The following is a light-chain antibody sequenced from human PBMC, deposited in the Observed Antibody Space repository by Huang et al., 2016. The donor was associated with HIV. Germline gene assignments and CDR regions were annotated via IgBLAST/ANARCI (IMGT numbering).Light chain of an antibody. Sequence: EIVLTQSPATLSLSPGERAPLSCRASQSVRNYLAWYQQKPGQAPRLLIYDASNRATGTPARFSGSGSGTDFTLTISSLEPEDFAVYYCQQRSDWPPWTFGQGTKVEIK. CDR3: QQRSDWPPWT. J-gene: IGKJ1*01. CDR1: QSVRNY. CDR2: DAS. V-gene: IGKV3-11*01.